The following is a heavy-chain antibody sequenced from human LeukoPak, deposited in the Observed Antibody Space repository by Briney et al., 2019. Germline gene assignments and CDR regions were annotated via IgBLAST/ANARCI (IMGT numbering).Heavy chain of an antibody. CDR2: IYYSGST. J-gene: IGHJ6*03. CDR3: ARSPDYDFWSGYSYYYYYYMDV. V-gene: IGHV4-61*01. D-gene: IGHD3-3*01. Sequence: SETLSLTCTVSGGSISSGSYYWSWIRQPPGKGLEWIGYIYYSGSTNYNPSLKSRVTISVDTSKNQFSLKLSSVTAADTAVYYCARSPDYDFWSGYSYYYYYYMDVWGKGTTVTVSS. CDR1: GGSISSGSYY.